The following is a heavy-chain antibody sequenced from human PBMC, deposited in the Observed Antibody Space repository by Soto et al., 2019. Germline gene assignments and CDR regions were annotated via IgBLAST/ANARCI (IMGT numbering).Heavy chain of an antibody. CDR3: ARSYDSWSGYYPRFDP. J-gene: IGHJ5*02. V-gene: IGHV4-59*01. CDR1: GGSISFSY. D-gene: IGHD3-3*01. CDR2: IYYTGST. Sequence: PSDTLDLTCTVSGGSISFSYWICIRQSPWRGLEWIGYIYYTGSTNYNPSLKSRVIMSPDTSKNQFSLKLSSVTAADTAVYYCARSYDSWSGYYPRFDPWGQGTQVTVSS.